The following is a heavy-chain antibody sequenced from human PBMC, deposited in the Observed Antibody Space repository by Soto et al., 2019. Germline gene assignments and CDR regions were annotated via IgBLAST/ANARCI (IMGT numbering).Heavy chain of an antibody. CDR1: GFTFSSYW. CDR2: IKTDGSTT. V-gene: IGHV3-74*01. D-gene: IGHD2-21*01. Sequence: EVQLVESGGGLVQPGGSLRLSCAASGFTFSSYWMHWVRQAPGAGLIWVSRIKTDGSTTSYADSVKGRFTISRDNAKNTLYLQMNSLRPEATAVYDCARVGGGAYWFDPWGQGTLVTVSS. CDR3: ARVGGGAYWFDP. J-gene: IGHJ5*02.